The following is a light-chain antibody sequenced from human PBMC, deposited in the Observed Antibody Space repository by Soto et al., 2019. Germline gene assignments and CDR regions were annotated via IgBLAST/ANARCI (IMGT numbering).Light chain of an antibody. CDR2: AAS. Sequence: DIQMTQSPSSLSASVGDRVTITCRASQAITNDLSWYQQKPGEPPKRLIYAASTLHSGVPSRFSDSGSGTEFTLTISSLQPEDFATYFCLQHNSYPRTFGQGTKVEIK. CDR3: LQHNSYPRT. CDR1: QAITND. J-gene: IGKJ1*01. V-gene: IGKV1-17*01.